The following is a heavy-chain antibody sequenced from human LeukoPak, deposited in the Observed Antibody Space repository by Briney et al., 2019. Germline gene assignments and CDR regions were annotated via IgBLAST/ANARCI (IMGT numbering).Heavy chain of an antibody. Sequence: ASLKDSCEEPGDSFTRYYMHWVRQAPRQGLEWMGIINPCGGSTSYAQKVQGTVTMTRDTSTSTVYMELSSLRSEDTAVYYCARDPSPPWVHWVYFDYWGQGTLVTVSS. J-gene: IGHJ4*02. V-gene: IGHV1-46*01. CDR1: GDSFTRYY. D-gene: IGHD7-27*01. CDR2: INPCGGST. CDR3: ARDPSPPWVHWVYFDY.